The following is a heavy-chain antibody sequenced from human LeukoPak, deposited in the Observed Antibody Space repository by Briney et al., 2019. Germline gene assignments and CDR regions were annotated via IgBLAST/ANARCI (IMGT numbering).Heavy chain of an antibody. V-gene: IGHV3-7*01. CDR3: ARSRSRVSWFDP. CDR1: GFTFSNYW. J-gene: IGHJ5*02. Sequence: GGSLRLSCAASGFTFSNYWMSWVRQAPGKGLEWVANIKQDGSEKYYVDSVKGLFTISRDNAKNTLYLQMNSLRAEDTAVYYCARSRSRVSWFDPWGQGTLVTVSS. D-gene: IGHD6-19*01. CDR2: IKQDGSEK.